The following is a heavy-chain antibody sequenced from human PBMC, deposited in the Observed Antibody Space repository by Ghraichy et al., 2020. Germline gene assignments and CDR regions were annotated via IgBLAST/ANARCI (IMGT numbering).Heavy chain of an antibody. CDR2: ISGDGGST. V-gene: IGHV3-43*02. D-gene: IGHD6-13*01. CDR3: AKDLLSSSWPLFDY. CDR1: GFTFDDYA. J-gene: IGHJ4*02. Sequence: GESLNISCAASGFTFDDYAMHWVRQAPGKGLEWVSLISGDGGSTYYADSVKGRFTISRDNSKNSLYLQMNSLRTEDTALYYCAKDLLSSSWPLFDYWGQGTLVTVSS.